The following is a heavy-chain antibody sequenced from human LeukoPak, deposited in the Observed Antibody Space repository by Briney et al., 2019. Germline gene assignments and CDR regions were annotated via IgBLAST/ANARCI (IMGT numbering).Heavy chain of an antibody. Sequence: GGSLRLSCAASGFTFSSYSMNWVRQAPGKVLEWVSSISSSSSYIYYADSVKGRFTISRDNAKNSLYLQMNSLRAEDTAVYYCARDKRFEGDGFDYWGQGTLVTVSS. V-gene: IGHV3-21*01. J-gene: IGHJ4*02. CDR2: ISSSSSYI. CDR1: GFTFSSYS. D-gene: IGHD3-3*01. CDR3: ARDKRFEGDGFDY.